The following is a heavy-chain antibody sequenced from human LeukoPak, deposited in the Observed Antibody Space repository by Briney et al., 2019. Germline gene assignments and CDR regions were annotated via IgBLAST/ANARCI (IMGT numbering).Heavy chain of an antibody. V-gene: IGHV3-33*08. CDR2: IWYDGSNK. Sequence: GGSLRLSCAASGFTLSSYAMSWVRQAPGKGLEWVAVIWYDGSNKYYADSVKGRFTISRDNSKNTLYLQMNSLRAEDTAVYYCARDVGYYDYYDSSGYLDYWGQGTLVTVSS. D-gene: IGHD3-22*01. J-gene: IGHJ4*02. CDR1: GFTLSSYA. CDR3: ARDVGYYDYYDSSGYLDY.